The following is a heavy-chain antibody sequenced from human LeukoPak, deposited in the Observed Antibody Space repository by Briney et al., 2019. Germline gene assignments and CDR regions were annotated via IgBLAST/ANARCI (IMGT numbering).Heavy chain of an antibody. Sequence: GRSLRLSCAASGFTFSSYGMHWVRQAPGKGLGWVAVISYDGSNKYYADSVKGRFTISRDNSKNTLYLQMNSLRAEDTAVYYCAKADYDFWSGYSILGDYWGQGTLVTVSS. J-gene: IGHJ4*02. V-gene: IGHV3-30*18. CDR3: AKADYDFWSGYSILGDY. CDR1: GFTFSSYG. CDR2: ISYDGSNK. D-gene: IGHD3-3*01.